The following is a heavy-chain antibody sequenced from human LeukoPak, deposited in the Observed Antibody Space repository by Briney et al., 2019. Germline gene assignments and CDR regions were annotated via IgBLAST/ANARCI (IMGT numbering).Heavy chain of an antibody. CDR2: TSGSGGST. CDR1: KFTFSDYA. Sequence: GGSLRLSCAASKFTFSDYAMSWVRQALGKGLKWVSVTSGSGGSTYNADSVKGRFTISRDNSKNILYLQMNSLRAEDTAVYYCAKSVESAVTTNPYFDFWGQGALVTVSS. J-gene: IGHJ4*02. V-gene: IGHV3-23*01. D-gene: IGHD4-17*01. CDR3: AKSVESAVTTNPYFDF.